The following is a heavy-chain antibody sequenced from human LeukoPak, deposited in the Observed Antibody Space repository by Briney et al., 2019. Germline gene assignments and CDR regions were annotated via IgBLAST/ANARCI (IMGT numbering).Heavy chain of an antibody. CDR2: IDSADNT. Sequence: GGSLRLYCAASGLVVPTSYMSWVRQALGKGLQWLPLIDSADNTFYVDSGRGRFTISRDNSRNTLYLQMNSLRAEDTAVYYCARDEVGAGNTYVKFDFWGQGTLVTVSS. CDR3: ARDEVGAGNTYVKFDF. J-gene: IGHJ4*02. D-gene: IGHD5-18*01. V-gene: IGHV3-66*01. CDR1: GLVVPTSY.